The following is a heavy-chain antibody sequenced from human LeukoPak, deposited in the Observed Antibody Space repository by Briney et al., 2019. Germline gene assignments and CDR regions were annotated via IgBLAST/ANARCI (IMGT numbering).Heavy chain of an antibody. Sequence: PSETLSLTCTVSGYSISSGYYWGWIRQPPGKGLEWIGSIYHSGSTYYNPSLKSRVTISVDTSKNQFSLKLSSVTAADTAVYYCARAGGYCSSTSCYVDAFDIWGQGTMVTVSS. CDR3: ARAGGYCSSTSCYVDAFDI. D-gene: IGHD2-2*01. J-gene: IGHJ3*02. V-gene: IGHV4-38-2*02. CDR1: GYSISSGYY. CDR2: IYHSGST.